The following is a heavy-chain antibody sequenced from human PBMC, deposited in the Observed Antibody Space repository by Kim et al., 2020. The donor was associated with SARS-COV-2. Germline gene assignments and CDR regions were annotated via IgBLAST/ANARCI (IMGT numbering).Heavy chain of an antibody. Sequence: GGSLRLSCAASGFTFSSYWMSWVRQAPGKGLEWVANIKEDGGEKYYVDSVKGRFTISRDNAKNSLYLQMNSLRAEDTAAYYCASLRGGAFGIWGQGTMVTVSS. CDR1: GFTFSSYW. V-gene: IGHV3-7*03. CDR2: IKEDGGEK. CDR3: ASLRGGAFGI. J-gene: IGHJ3*02.